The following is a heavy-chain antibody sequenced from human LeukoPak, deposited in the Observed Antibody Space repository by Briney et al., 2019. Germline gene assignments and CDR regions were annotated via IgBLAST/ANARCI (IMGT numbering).Heavy chain of an antibody. CDR1: GYSLSELS. V-gene: IGHV1-24*01. CDR2: FDPGDDET. D-gene: IGHD2-8*02. Sequence: GASVKVSCKVSGYSLSELSTHWVRQAPGHGLEWMGGFDPGDDETIYAQKFQGRVTMTEDTSTDTAYLELSSLRSEDTAVYFCATEKDVLLESWGEGNPVTVSS. J-gene: IGHJ5*01. CDR3: ATEKDVLLES.